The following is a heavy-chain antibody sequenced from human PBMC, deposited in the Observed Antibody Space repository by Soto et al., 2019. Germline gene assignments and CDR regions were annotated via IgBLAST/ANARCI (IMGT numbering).Heavy chain of an antibody. D-gene: IGHD1-1*01. J-gene: IGHJ6*03. Sequence: GGSLRLSCAASGFTVSSNYMSWVRQAPGKGLEWVSAIYSGGSTYYADSVKGRFTISRDNSKNTLYLQMNSLRAEDTAVYYCASRKEDNWNDHYYYYYYMDVWGKGTTVTVSS. CDR1: GFTVSSNY. CDR3: ASRKEDNWNDHYYYYYYMDV. V-gene: IGHV3-66*01. CDR2: IYSGGST.